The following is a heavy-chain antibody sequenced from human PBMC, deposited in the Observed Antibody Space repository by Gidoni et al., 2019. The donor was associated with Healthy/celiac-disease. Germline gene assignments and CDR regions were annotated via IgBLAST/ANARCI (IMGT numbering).Heavy chain of an antibody. CDR1: GGTFSSYA. J-gene: IGHJ6*02. V-gene: IGHV1-69*01. CDR2: NIPIFGTA. D-gene: IGHD3-22*01. Sequence: QVQLVQSGAEVKKPGSSVKVSCKASGGTFSSYAISWVRQAPGQGLEWMGGNIPIFGTANYAQKFQGRVTITADESTSTAYMELSSLRSEDTAVYYCARVLWLSLGVRHYYYYGMDVWGQGTTVTVSS. CDR3: ARVLWLSLGVRHYYYYGMDV.